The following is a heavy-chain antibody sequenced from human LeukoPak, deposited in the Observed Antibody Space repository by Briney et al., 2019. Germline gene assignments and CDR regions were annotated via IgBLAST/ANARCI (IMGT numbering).Heavy chain of an antibody. J-gene: IGHJ4*02. CDR3: AKRRVAELLGGSDFDY. Sequence: PGGSLRLSCAASGFTFSSYAMSWVRQAPGKGLEWVSAITGSGGTTYYADSVKGRFTISRDSSKNTLYLQMNSLRAEDTALYYCAKRRVAELLGGSDFDYWGQGTLVTVSS. V-gene: IGHV3-23*01. CDR2: ITGSGGTT. D-gene: IGHD3-10*01. CDR1: GFTFSSYA.